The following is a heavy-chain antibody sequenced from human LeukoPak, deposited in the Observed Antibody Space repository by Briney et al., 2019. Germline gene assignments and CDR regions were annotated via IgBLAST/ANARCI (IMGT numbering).Heavy chain of an antibody. J-gene: IGHJ3*02. V-gene: IGHV3-74*01. CDR1: GFTFSSYW. Sequence: EGSLRLSCAASGFTFSSYWMHWVRQAPGKGLVWVSRINSDGSSTSYADSVKGRFTISRDNAKNTLYLQMNSLRAEDTAVYYCAREGGTIFDAFDIWGQGTMVTVSS. D-gene: IGHD3-9*01. CDR3: AREGGTIFDAFDI. CDR2: INSDGSST.